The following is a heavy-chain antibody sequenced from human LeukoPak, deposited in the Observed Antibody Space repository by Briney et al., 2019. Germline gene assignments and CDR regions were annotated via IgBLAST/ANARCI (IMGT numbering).Heavy chain of an antibody. D-gene: IGHD2-2*01. V-gene: IGHV3-23*01. J-gene: IGHJ4*02. CDR1: GFTFSSYA. CDR3: AKMSGDCSSTTCSNFDY. Sequence: GGSLRLSCAASGFTFSSYAMSWVRQAPGKGLEWVSRISVSGGITYYEDSVKGRFTISRDNSKNTLYLQMNSLRAEDTAVYYCAKMSGDCSSTTCSNFDYWGQGTLVTVSS. CDR2: ISVSGGIT.